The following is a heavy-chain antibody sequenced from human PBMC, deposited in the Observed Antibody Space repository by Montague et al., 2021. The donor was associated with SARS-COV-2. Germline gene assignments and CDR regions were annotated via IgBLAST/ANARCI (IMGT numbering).Heavy chain of an antibody. CDR2: ISYSGST. V-gene: IGHV4-59*01. CDR3: AKGGGGGSYFFAY. J-gene: IGHJ4*02. CDR1: GDSINSYY. Sequence: SETLSLTCTVSGDSINSYYWSWIRQSPGKGLDRIGYISYSGSTNFNPSLKSRVSMSVDRSKNQFSLNLRYVTAADTAVYYCAKGGGGGSYFFAYWGQGTLVTVSS. D-gene: IGHD3-16*01.